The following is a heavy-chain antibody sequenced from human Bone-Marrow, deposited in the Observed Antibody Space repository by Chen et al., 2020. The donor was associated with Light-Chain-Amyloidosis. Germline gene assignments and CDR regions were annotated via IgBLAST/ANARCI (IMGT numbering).Heavy chain of an antibody. CDR3: ARRRDGYNFDY. J-gene: IGHJ4*02. D-gene: IGHD5-12*01. CDR2: IYPDDSDA. V-gene: IGHV5-51*01. CDR1: GYTFPNYW. Sequence: EVQLEQSGPEVKKPGESLKISCKGSGYTFPNYWIGWVRQMPGKGLEWMGGIYPDDSDARYSPSLEGQFTISADKSITTAYLQWRSLKASDTAMYYCARRRDGYNFDYWGQGTLVTVSS.